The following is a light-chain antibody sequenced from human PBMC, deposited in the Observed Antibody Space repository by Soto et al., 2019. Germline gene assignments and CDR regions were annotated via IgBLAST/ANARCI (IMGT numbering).Light chain of an antibody. J-gene: IGKJ4*01. CDR1: QSVGRR. V-gene: IGKV1-5*03. CDR3: QQYYIYSFT. CDR2: EAS. Sequence: DIKMTQSPSTLSAPVGDRVTITCRASQSVGRRLAWYQHKPGQAPKIVMYEASNLQTGVPSRFSGSGSGTEFTLTISSLQPDDLATYYCQQYYIYSFTFGGGTKVEIK.